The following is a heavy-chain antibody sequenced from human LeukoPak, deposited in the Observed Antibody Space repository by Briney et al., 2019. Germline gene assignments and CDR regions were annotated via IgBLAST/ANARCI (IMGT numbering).Heavy chain of an antibody. J-gene: IGHJ4*02. D-gene: IGHD3-10*01. V-gene: IGHV4-59*01. CDR3: ARDRGIGYGPSDLDS. Sequence: PSETLSLTCTVSGDSMTSDYWTWIRQPPGKGLEWLGYVYHSGTSFYNPALKSRLTISIDTSKKQFSLNVISVTTADTALYFCARDRGIGYGPSDLDSWGPGTLVTVSS. CDR2: VYHSGTS. CDR1: GDSMTSDY.